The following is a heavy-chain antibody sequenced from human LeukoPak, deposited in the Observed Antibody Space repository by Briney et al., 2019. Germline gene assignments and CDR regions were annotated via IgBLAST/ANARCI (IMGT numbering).Heavy chain of an antibody. J-gene: IGHJ4*02. Sequence: PGGSLRLSCAASGFTFSSYEMNWVRQAPGKGREWVSYISSSGSTIYYADSVKGRFTISRDNAKNSLYLQMNSLRAEDTAVYYCASGYCSGGSCYSGWGQGTLVTFSS. CDR2: ISSSGSTI. CDR3: ASGYCSGGSCYSG. D-gene: IGHD2-15*01. V-gene: IGHV3-48*03. CDR1: GFTFSSYE.